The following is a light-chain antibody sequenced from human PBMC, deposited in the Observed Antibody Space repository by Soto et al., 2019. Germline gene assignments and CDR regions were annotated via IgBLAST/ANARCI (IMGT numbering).Light chain of an antibody. CDR3: MQALQTPYS. J-gene: IGKJ2*01. V-gene: IGKV2-28*01. CDR1: QSLLHRNGYSS. CDR2: LDS. Sequence: DIVMTQSPLSLPVSPGEPASISCRSSQSLLHRNGYSSLDWYLQKPGQSPRLLNYLDSTRASGVPDKFSASGSGTVFTLKISRVEAEDVGIYYCMQALQTPYSFGQGTKLEI.